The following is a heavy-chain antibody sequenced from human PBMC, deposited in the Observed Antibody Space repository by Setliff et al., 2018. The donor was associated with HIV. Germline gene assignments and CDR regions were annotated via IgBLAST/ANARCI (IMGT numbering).Heavy chain of an antibody. V-gene: IGHV1-2*06. J-gene: IGHJ3*01. CDR2: IEPSSGGT. D-gene: IGHD2-8*02. CDR3: SRQDHSSVNTGSLYAFDV. Sequence: GASVKVSCKASGYTFTAYYMHWVRQAPGHELQLMGRIEPSSGGTNYIQKFQCRVTITRDTSIYTVYMELTGLTSDDTAVYYCSRQDHSSVNTGSLYAFDVWGQGTMVTVSS. CDR1: GYTFTAYY.